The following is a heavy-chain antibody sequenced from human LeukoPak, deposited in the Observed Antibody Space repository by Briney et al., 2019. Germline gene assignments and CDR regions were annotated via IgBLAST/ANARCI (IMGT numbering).Heavy chain of an antibody. Sequence: GGSLRLSCAASGFTFSSYAMSWVRQAPGKGLEWVSDISGSGGSTYYADSVKGRFTISRDNSKNTLYLKMNSRRAEDTALYYCAKRGQAYYYDSSGHDYWGQGTLVTVSS. CDR1: GFTFSSYA. CDR3: AKRGQAYYYDSSGHDY. V-gene: IGHV3-23*01. J-gene: IGHJ4*02. D-gene: IGHD3-22*01. CDR2: ISGSGGST.